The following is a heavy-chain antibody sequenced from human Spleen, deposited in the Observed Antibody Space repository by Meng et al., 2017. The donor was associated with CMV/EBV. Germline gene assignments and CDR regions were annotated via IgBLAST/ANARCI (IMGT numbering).Heavy chain of an antibody. CDR3: ARVLDRYYYYGMDV. CDR1: GGSISSSNW. V-gene: IGHV4-4*02. CDR2: IYQSGST. J-gene: IGHJ6*02. Sequence: GSLRLSCAVSGGSISSSNWWSWVRQPPGKGLEWIGEIYQSGSTNYNPSLKSRVTISVDKSKNQFSLKLSSVTAADTAVYYCARVLDRYYYYGMDVWGQGTTVTVSS.